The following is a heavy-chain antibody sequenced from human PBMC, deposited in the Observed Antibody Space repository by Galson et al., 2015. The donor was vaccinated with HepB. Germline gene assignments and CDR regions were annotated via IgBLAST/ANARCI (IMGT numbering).Heavy chain of an antibody. CDR3: AREDWGSGFW. CDR2: THYMSNWYN. D-gene: IGHD7-27*01. Sequence: CAISGDSVSNGAGAWNWIRQSPSRGLEWLGRTHYMSNWYNDHAVSVKSRITITPDTSKNQVSLQLSAVTAEDTAIYYCAREDWGSGFWWGQGTLVTVSS. CDR1: GDSVSNGAGA. J-gene: IGHJ4*02. V-gene: IGHV6-1*01.